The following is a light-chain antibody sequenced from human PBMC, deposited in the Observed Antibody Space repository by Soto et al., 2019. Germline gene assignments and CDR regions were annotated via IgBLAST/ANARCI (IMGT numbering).Light chain of an antibody. CDR1: QSVSSTY. J-gene: IGKJ2*01. CDR2: GAS. CDR3: EQYDSSPYT. V-gene: IGKV3-20*01. Sequence: EIVLTQSPGTLSLSPGERATLSCRASQSVSSTYLAWYQHKPGQAPRLLIYGASSRETGIPDTFSGSGSGTDFTLTISRLEPEDFAAYYCEQYDSSPYTFGQGTKLEIK.